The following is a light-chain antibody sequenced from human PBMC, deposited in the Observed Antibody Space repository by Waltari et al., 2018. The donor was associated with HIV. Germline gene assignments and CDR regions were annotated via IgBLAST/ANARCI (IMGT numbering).Light chain of an antibody. CDR1: NIGSKS. V-gene: IGLV3-21*02. CDR2: DDI. J-gene: IGLJ2*01. CDR3: QVWDSSSNHVV. Sequence: SYVLTQPPSVSVAPGQTARITCGGHNIGSKSVHWYHQKSGQAPVLVVYDDIDRPSGIPERVSGSNSGNTATLTISRAEAGDDADYYCQVWDSSSNHVVFGGGTKLTVL.